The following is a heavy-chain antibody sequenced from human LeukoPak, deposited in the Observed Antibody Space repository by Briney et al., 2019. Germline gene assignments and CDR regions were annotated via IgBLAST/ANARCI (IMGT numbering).Heavy chain of an antibody. CDR2: IIPILGIA. Sequence: GASVKVSCKASGGTFSSYAISWVRQAPGQGLEWMGRIIPILGIANYAQKFQGRVTITADKSTSTAYMELSSLRSEDTAVYYCATAGYGYKPNYWGQGTLVTVSS. V-gene: IGHV1-69*04. CDR3: ATAGYGYKPNY. D-gene: IGHD5-24*01. CDR1: GGTFSSYA. J-gene: IGHJ4*02.